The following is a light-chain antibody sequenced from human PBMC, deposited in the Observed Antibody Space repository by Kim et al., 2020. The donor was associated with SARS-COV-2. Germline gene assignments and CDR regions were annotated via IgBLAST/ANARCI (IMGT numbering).Light chain of an antibody. Sequence: ASVGGRVTITCRASESIGTWLAWYQQKPGRAPRLLIYLASTLENGVPSRFSGTGSGTEFSRSITSLQPDDFATYYCQHYSRFPYTFGQGTKLEIK. V-gene: IGKV1-5*03. CDR3: QHYSRFPYT. J-gene: IGKJ2*01. CDR1: ESIGTW. CDR2: LAS.